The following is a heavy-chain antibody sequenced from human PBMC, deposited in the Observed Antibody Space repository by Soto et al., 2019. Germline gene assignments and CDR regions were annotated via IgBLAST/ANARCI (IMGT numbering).Heavy chain of an antibody. Sequence: SETLSLTCTVSGASISTSTYHWGWMRQSPGKGLEWIGAIYYSGTTYYNPSLKSRVTISVDTSNNQFSLKLGSVTAADTAVYYCARQGAAVLYYYAMDVWSQGTTVTVS. CDR1: GASISTSTYH. J-gene: IGHJ6*02. D-gene: IGHD6-13*01. V-gene: IGHV4-39*01. CDR3: ARQGAAVLYYYAMDV. CDR2: IYYSGTT.